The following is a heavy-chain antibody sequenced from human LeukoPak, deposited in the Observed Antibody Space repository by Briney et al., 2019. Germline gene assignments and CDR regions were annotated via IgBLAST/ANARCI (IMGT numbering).Heavy chain of an antibody. V-gene: IGHV1-18*01. CDR3: ARESSRDYFDY. CDR2: ISAYNGNT. J-gene: IGHJ4*02. Sequence: WMGWISAYNGNTNYAQKLQGRVTMTTDTSTSTAYMELRSLRSDDTAVYYCARESSRDYFDYWGQGTLVTVSS.